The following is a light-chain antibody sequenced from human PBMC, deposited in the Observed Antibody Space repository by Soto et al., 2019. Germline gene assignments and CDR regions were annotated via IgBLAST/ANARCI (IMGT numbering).Light chain of an antibody. V-gene: IGKV3-11*01. CDR3: QQRSDSYT. Sequence: EVVLTQSPATLSLSPGERATLSCRASQTLANYLAWYQQRPGQAPRLLIYDASNKATGIPARFSGSGSGTDFTLTISSLDHEDSAVYYCQQRSDSYTFGQGTTLEIK. J-gene: IGKJ2*01. CDR2: DAS. CDR1: QTLANY.